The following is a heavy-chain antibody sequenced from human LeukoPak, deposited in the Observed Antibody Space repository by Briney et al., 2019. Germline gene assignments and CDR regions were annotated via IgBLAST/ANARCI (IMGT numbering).Heavy chain of an antibody. V-gene: IGHV4-39*01. CDR3: TRLSDY. CDR1: GGSISGSHYY. CDR2: INYSGST. Sequence: SETLSLTCSVSGGSISGSHYYWGWVRQPPGKGLEWIGSINYSGSTYYNPSLKSRVTISVDTSKNQFSPNLNSVTAADTAVYYCTRLSDYWGQGTQVTVSS. J-gene: IGHJ4*02.